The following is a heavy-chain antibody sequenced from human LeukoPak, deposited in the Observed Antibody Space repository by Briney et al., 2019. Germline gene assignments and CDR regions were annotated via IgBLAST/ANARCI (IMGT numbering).Heavy chain of an antibody. CDR1: GGSISSGDYY. CDR2: INHSGST. Sequence: SQTLSLTCTVSGGSISSGDYYWSWIRQPPGKGLEWIGEINHSGSTNYNPSLKSRVTISVDTSKNQFSLKLSSVTAADTAVYYCARRGRASFGSGYSSSRGWFDPWGQGTLVTVSS. J-gene: IGHJ5*02. D-gene: IGHD6-6*01. CDR3: ARRGRASFGSGYSSSRGWFDP. V-gene: IGHV4-30-4*08.